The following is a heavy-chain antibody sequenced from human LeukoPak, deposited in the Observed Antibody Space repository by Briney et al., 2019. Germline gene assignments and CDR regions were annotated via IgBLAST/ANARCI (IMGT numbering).Heavy chain of an antibody. CDR3: ARGGSGWFGALEFDY. CDR2: ISGQHGKT. Sequence: VASVKVSCKASGYTFNTYGVIWVRQAPGKGFEWLGWISGQHGKTTYPQKFQDRVRMTTDTSTSTAYMELRSLTSDDTGVYFCARGGSGWFGALEFDYWGQGTLVTVSS. CDR1: GYTFNTYG. V-gene: IGHV1-18*01. D-gene: IGHD3-10*01. J-gene: IGHJ4*02.